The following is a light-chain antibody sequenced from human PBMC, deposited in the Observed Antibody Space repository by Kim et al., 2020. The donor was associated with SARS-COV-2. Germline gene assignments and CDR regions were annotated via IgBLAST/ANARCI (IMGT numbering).Light chain of an antibody. CDR1: SSNIGSNT. J-gene: IGLJ2*01. CDR2: SNN. Sequence: ELTQPPSASGTPGQRVTISCSGSSSNIGSNTVNWYQQLPGTAPKLLIYSNNQRPSGVPDRFSGSKSGTSASLAISGLQSEDEADYYCAAWDDSLSHVV. V-gene: IGLV1-44*01. CDR3: AAWDDSLSHVV.